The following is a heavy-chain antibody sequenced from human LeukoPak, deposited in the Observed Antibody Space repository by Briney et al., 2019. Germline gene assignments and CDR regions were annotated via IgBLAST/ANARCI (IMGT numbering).Heavy chain of an antibody. D-gene: IGHD2-2*01. CDR3: ARDIVVVPAATEDYYYYGMDV. Sequence: ASVKVSCKASGYTFTSYYMHWVRQAPGQGLEWMGIINPSGGSTSYAQKFQDRVTMTRDTSTSTVYTELSSLRSEDTAVYYCARDIVVVPAATEDYYYYGMDVWGKGTTVTVSS. CDR2: INPSGGST. J-gene: IGHJ6*04. CDR1: GYTFTSYY. V-gene: IGHV1-46*01.